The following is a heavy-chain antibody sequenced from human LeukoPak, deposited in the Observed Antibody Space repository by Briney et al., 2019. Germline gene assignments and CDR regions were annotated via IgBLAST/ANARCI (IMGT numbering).Heavy chain of an antibody. D-gene: IGHD3-16*02. Sequence: PGGSLRLSCGVSGITLSNYGMTWVRHAPGKGLEWVAGLSGSAGGSNYADSVKGRFTISRDNSKNTLFLQMDRLRAEDTAVYFCAKRGVVVRVFLVGFHKEAYYFDSWGQGALVTVSS. CDR3: AKRGVVVRVFLVGFHKEAYYFDS. J-gene: IGHJ4*02. CDR2: LSGSAGGS. V-gene: IGHV3-23*01. CDR1: GITLSNYG.